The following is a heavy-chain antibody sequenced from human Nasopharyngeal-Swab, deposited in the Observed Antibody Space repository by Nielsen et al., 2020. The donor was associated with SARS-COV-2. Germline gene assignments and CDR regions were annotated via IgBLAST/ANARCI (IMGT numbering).Heavy chain of an antibody. J-gene: IGHJ4*02. CDR3: ARSAYCGGDCYGRRILDY. Sequence: RQAPGKGLEWIGYIYYSGSTNYNPSLKSRVTISVDTSKNQFSLKLSSVTAADTAVYYCARSAYCGGDCYGRRILDYWGQGTLVTVSS. D-gene: IGHD2-21*02. V-gene: IGHV4-59*01. CDR2: IYYSGST.